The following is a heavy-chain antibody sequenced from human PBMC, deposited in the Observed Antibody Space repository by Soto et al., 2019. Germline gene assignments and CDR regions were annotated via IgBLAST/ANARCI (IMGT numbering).Heavy chain of an antibody. Sequence: QVQLQESGPGLVKPSGTLSLTCSVSGDSVTSDSYYWTWIRQPPGKTLEWVGFILSSGGTSTNPSLRRRLSMSDDTSKNQFSMRLTSVTAADTGVYFCAKGFSTGLYVDSWGRGAQVTVSS. D-gene: IGHD6-19*01. CDR3: AKGFSTGLYVDS. CDR2: ILSSGGT. V-gene: IGHV4-61*01. CDR1: GDSVTSDSYY. J-gene: IGHJ5*01.